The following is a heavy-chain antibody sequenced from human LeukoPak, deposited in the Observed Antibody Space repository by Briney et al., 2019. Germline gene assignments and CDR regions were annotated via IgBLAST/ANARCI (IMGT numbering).Heavy chain of an antibody. Sequence: ASVQVSCKASGYTFTSYYMHWVRQAPGQGLEWMGIINPSGGSTSYAQKFQGRVTMTRDTSTSTVYMELSSLRSEDTAVYYCARDFRSGRWFDPWGQGTLVTVSS. V-gene: IGHV1-46*01. CDR3: ARDFRSGRWFDP. CDR2: INPSGGST. CDR1: GYTFTSYY. J-gene: IGHJ5*02. D-gene: IGHD3-3*01.